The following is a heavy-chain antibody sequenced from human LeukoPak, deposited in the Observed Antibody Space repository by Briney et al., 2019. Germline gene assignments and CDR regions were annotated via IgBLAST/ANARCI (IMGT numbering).Heavy chain of an antibody. D-gene: IGHD3-9*01. CDR1: GFTFTSSA. CDR3: ATGLRYFDWLDAFDI. CDR2: IVVGSGNT. V-gene: IGHV1-58*02. J-gene: IGHJ3*02. Sequence: SVKVSCKASGFTFTSSAMQWVRQARGQRLEWIGWIVVGSGNTNYAQKLQERVTITRDMSTSTAYMELSSLRSEDTAVYYCATGLRYFDWLDAFDIWGQGTMVTVSS.